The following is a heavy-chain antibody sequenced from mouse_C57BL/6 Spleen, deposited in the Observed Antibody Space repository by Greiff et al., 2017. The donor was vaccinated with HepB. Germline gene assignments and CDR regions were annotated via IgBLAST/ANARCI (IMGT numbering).Heavy chain of an antibody. D-gene: IGHD1-1*01. Sequence: EVQLQESGPGLVKPSQTVFLTCTVTGISITTGNYRWSWIRQFPGNKLEWIGYIYYSGTITYNPSLTSRTTITRDTPKNQFFLEMNSLTAEDTATYYCAREADYYGSSYWYFDVWGTGTTVTVSS. J-gene: IGHJ1*03. CDR3: AREADYYGSSYWYFDV. CDR1: GISITTGNYR. V-gene: IGHV3-5*01. CDR2: IYYSGTI.